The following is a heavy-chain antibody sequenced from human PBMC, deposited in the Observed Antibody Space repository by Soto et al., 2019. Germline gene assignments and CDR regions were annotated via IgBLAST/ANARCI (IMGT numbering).Heavy chain of an antibody. CDR2: IYYSGST. J-gene: IGHJ6*02. Sequence: SETLSLTCTVSGGSISSYYWSWIRQPPGKGLEWIGYIYYSGSTNYNPSLKSRVTISVDTSKNQFSLKLSSVTAADTAVYYCARDSTYYDFWSGYYSPSGGMDVWGQGTTVTVSS. CDR1: GGSISSYY. D-gene: IGHD3-3*01. V-gene: IGHV4-59*01. CDR3: ARDSTYYDFWSGYYSPSGGMDV.